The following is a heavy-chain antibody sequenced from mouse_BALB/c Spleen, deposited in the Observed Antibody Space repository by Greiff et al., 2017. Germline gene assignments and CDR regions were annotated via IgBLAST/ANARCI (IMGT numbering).Heavy chain of an antibody. CDR2: INPYNDGT. CDR1: GYTFTSYV. D-gene: IGHD1-1*01. Sequence: VQLQQSGPELVKPGASVKMSCKASGYTFTSYVMHWVKQKPGQGLEWIGYINPYNDGTKYNEKFKGKATLTSDKSSSTAYMELSSLTSEDSAVYYCAREGYYGSSYGFAYWGQGTLVTVSA. CDR3: AREGYYGSSYGFAY. V-gene: IGHV1-14*01. J-gene: IGHJ3*01.